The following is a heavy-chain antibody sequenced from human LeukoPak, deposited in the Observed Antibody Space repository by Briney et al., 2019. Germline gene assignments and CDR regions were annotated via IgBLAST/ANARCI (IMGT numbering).Heavy chain of an antibody. D-gene: IGHD6-6*01. CDR3: ARIGYSSSSLDY. Sequence: GGSLRLSCAASGFTFSHYWMSWVRQAPGKGLEWVANIKQDGSVKYYVDSVKGRFTISRDNAKNSLYLQMISLRAEDTAVYYCARIGYSSSSLDYWGQGTLVTVSS. CDR2: IKQDGSVK. J-gene: IGHJ4*02. CDR1: GFTFSHYW. V-gene: IGHV3-7*01.